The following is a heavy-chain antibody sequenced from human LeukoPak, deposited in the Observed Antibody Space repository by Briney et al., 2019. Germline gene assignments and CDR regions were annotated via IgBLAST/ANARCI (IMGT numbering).Heavy chain of an antibody. CDR3: AKVGSDYDFWSGYYFTPYYYGMDV. J-gene: IGHJ6*02. V-gene: IGHV3-23*01. CDR1: GFTFSSYA. CDR2: ISGSGGSR. D-gene: IGHD3-3*01. Sequence: GGSLRLSGAASGFTFSSYAMSWVRQAPGKGLEWVSAISGSGGSRYYADSVKGRFTISRDNSKNTLYLQMNSLRAEDTAVYYCAKVGSDYDFWSGYYFTPYYYGMDVWGQGTTVTVSS.